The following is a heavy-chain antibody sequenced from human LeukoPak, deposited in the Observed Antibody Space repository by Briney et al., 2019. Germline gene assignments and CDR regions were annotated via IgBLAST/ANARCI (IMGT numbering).Heavy chain of an antibody. J-gene: IGHJ5*02. D-gene: IGHD1-7*01. V-gene: IGHV4-34*01. Sequence: SETLSLTCAVYGGSFSGYYWSWIRQPPGKGLEWIGEINHSGSTNYNPSLKSRVTISADTSKNQFSLKLSSVTAADTAVYYCARGKGAGTRWFDPWGQGTLVTVSS. CDR3: ARGKGAGTRWFDP. CDR2: INHSGST. CDR1: GGSFSGYY.